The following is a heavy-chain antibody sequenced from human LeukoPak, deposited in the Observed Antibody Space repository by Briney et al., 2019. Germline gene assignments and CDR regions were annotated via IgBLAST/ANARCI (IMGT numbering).Heavy chain of an antibody. D-gene: IGHD6-13*01. V-gene: IGHV3-64D*09. CDR3: VKSYSSSWYPFDY. CDR1: GFTFSSYA. CDR2: ISSNGGST. J-gene: IGHJ4*02. Sequence: GGSLRLSCSASGFTFSSYAMHWVRQAPGKGLEYVSAISSNGGSTYYADSAKGRFTISRDNSKNTLYLQMSSLRAEDTAVYYCVKSYSSSWYPFDYWGQGTLVTVSS.